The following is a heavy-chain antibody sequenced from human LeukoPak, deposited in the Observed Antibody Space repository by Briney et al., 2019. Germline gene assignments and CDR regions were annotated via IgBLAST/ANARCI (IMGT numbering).Heavy chain of an antibody. Sequence: QPGRSLRLSHTASGLTFTVYAMSWVRQAPGKGREWVGFIRSKAYGGTTNYAASVKGRFTISRDNSKSIAYLQMNSLRVEDTAVYYCARAAYGVPDYWGQGTLVTVSS. V-gene: IGHV3-49*04. D-gene: IGHD4-17*01. J-gene: IGHJ4*02. CDR3: ARAAYGVPDY. CDR2: IRSKAYGGTT. CDR1: GLTFTVYA.